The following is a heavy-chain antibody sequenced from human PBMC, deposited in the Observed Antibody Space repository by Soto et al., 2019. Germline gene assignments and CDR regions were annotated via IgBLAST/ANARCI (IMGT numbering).Heavy chain of an antibody. CDR2: ISAYNGNT. Sequence: ASVKVSCKASGYTFTSYGISWVRQAPGQGLEWMGWISAYNGNTNYAQKLQGRVTMTTDTSTSTAYMELRSLRSDDTAVYYCARRDIVATDWHAFDIWGQGTMVTVSS. CDR1: GYTFTSYG. V-gene: IGHV1-18*01. D-gene: IGHD5-12*01. J-gene: IGHJ3*02. CDR3: ARRDIVATDWHAFDI.